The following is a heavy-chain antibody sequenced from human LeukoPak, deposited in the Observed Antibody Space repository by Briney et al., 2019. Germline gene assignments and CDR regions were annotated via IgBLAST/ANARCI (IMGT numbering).Heavy chain of an antibody. CDR2: ISAYNGNT. Sequence: ASVKVSCKASGYTFTSYGISWVRQAPGQGLEWMGWISAYNGNTNYAQKLQGRVTMTTDTSTSTAYMELRSLRSDDTAVYYCARGLPGIAVAGTGARGQYLQHWGQGTLVTVSS. V-gene: IGHV1-18*01. CDR1: GYTFTSYG. CDR3: ARGLPGIAVAGTGARGQYLQH. J-gene: IGHJ1*01. D-gene: IGHD6-19*01.